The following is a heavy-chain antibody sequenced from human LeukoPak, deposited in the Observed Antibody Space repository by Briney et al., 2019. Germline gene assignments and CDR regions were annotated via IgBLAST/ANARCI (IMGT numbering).Heavy chain of an antibody. CDR1: GFAVSSNY. J-gene: IGHJ3*02. CDR2: IYSGGST. CDR3: ARELKRDYGDYRTDAFDI. V-gene: IGHV3-53*01. D-gene: IGHD4-17*01. Sequence: GGSLRLSCAASGFAVSSNYMSWVRQAPGKGLEWVSVIYSGGSTYYADSVKGRFTISRDNSKNTLYLQMNSLRAEDTAVYYCARELKRDYGDYRTDAFDIWGQGTMVTVSS.